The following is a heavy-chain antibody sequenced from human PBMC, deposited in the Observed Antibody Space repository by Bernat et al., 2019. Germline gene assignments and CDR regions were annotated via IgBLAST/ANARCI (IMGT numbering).Heavy chain of an antibody. V-gene: IGHV1-8*01. D-gene: IGHD3-3*01. CDR2: MNPNSGNT. J-gene: IGHJ6*02. CDR3: AGGVVIIESYYYGMDV. CDR1: GYTFTSYD. Sequence: QVQLVQSGAEVKKPGASVKVSCKAFGYTFTSYDINWVRQATGQGLEWMGWMNPNSGNTGYAQKFQGRVTMTRNTSISTAYMELSNLRSEDTAVYYCAGGVVIIESYYYGMDVWGQGTLVTVSS.